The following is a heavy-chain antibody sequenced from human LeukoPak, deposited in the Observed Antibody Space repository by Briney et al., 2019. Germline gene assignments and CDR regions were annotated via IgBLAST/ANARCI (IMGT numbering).Heavy chain of an antibody. CDR3: AKDRGPAATYYFDY. CDR1: GFNFSNYG. V-gene: IGHV3-33*06. D-gene: IGHD2-2*01. Sequence: PGGSLRLSCAASGFNFSNYGMHWVRQAPGKGLEWVAVIWYDGSNKYYVDSVKGRFTISRDNSKNTLYLQMNSLRAEDTAVYYCAKDRGPAATYYFDYWGQGTLVTVSS. CDR2: IWYDGSNK. J-gene: IGHJ4*02.